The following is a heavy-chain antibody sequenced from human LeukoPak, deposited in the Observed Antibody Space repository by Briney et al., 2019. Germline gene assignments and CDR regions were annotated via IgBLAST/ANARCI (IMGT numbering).Heavy chain of an antibody. J-gene: IGHJ4*02. CDR3: ARVGSGYLVDY. CDR2: IWHGQKKE. D-gene: IGHD3-22*01. CDR1: GFTFSKYG. V-gene: IGHV3-33*08. Sequence: PGTSLRLSCAASGFTFSKYGMHWVRQAPGKGLEWVAVIWHGQKKEYYADSVKGRFTISRDNSKNTLDLQMRSLRAEDTAVYYCARVGSGYLVDYWGQGTLVTVSS.